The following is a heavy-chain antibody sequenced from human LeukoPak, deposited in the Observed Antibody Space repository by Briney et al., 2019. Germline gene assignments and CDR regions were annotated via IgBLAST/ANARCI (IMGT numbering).Heavy chain of an antibody. CDR3: ARGPHTGVNYYDSSGYYY. J-gene: IGHJ4*02. CDR1: GGSFSGYY. CDR2: INHSRST. Sequence: SETLSLTCAVYGGSFSGYYWSWIRQPPGKGLGWIGEINHSRSTNYNPALNSRVTITVDTYKTQFSLKLSSVTAADTAVYYCARGPHTGVNYYDSSGYYYWGQGTLVTVSS. D-gene: IGHD3-22*01. V-gene: IGHV4-34*01.